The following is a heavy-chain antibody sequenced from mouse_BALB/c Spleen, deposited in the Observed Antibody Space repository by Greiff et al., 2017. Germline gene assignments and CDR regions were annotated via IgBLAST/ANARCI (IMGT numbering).Heavy chain of an antibody. V-gene: IGHV5-6-4*01. CDR2: ISSGGSYP. CDR1: GFTFSSYT. D-gene: IGHD5-1*01. Sequence: EVKLMESGGGLVKPGGSLKLSCAASGFTFSSYTMSWVRQTPEKRLEWVATISSGGSYPYYPDSVKGRFTISRDNAKNTLYLQMSSLKSEDTAMYYCTRDRYLFDYWGQGTTLTVSS. J-gene: IGHJ2*01. CDR3: TRDRYLFDY.